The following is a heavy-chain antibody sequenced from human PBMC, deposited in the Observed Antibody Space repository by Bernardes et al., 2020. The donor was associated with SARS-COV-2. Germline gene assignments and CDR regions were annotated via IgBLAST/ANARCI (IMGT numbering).Heavy chain of an antibody. CDR3: ARGKASRITMVRGGYGMDV. CDR2: IQYSGST. Sequence: SETLSLTCTVSGGSISNYYWSWIRQPPGKGLEWIGFIQYSGSTDYNPSLKSRVTISVDTSKNQFSLKLRSVTAADTAVYYCARGKASRITMVRGGYGMDVWGQGTTVTVSS. CDR1: GGSISNYY. D-gene: IGHD3-10*01. J-gene: IGHJ6*02. V-gene: IGHV4-59*01.